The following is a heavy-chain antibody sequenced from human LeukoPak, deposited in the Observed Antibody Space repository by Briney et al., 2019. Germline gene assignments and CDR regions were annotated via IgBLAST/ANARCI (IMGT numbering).Heavy chain of an antibody. CDR2: MNLKSGNT. J-gene: IGHJ4*02. D-gene: IGHD4-17*01. CDR1: GYTVTSYD. CDR3: ARAYGDLDY. Sequence: AAVKVSCKASGYTVTSYDINWVRQATGQGLEWMGWMNLKSGNTGHVQKFQGRVTMTRDTSISTAYMEPSSLTSDDTAVYYCARAYGDLDYWGQGTLVTVSS. V-gene: IGHV1-8*01.